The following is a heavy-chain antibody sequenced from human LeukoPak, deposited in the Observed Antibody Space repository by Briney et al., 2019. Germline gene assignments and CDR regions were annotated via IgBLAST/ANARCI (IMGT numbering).Heavy chain of an antibody. Sequence: SETLSLTCTVSGGSISGYYWSWIRQPPGKGLEWIGYIYYSGSTNYNPSLKSRVTISIDTSKSQFSLRLSSVTAADTAVYYCARSVGERGSGSYYVDYWGQGILVTVSS. D-gene: IGHD3-10*01. J-gene: IGHJ4*02. V-gene: IGHV4-59*01. CDR2: IYYSGST. CDR3: ARSVGERGSGSYYVDY. CDR1: GGSISGYY.